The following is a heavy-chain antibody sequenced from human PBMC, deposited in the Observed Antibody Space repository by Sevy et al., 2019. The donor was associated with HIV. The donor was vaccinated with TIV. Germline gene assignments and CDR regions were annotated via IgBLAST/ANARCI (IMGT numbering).Heavy chain of an antibody. J-gene: IGHJ4*02. CDR3: AKAWIIAVAGTGLDY. CDR2: ISGSGGST. V-gene: IGHV3-23*01. D-gene: IGHD6-19*01. CDR1: GFTFSSYA. Sequence: GGSLRLSCAASGFTFSSYAMSWVRQAPGKGLEWVSDISGSGGSTYYADSVKGRFTISRDKSKNTLYLQMNSLRAEDTAVYYCAKAWIIAVAGTGLDYWGQRTLVTVSS.